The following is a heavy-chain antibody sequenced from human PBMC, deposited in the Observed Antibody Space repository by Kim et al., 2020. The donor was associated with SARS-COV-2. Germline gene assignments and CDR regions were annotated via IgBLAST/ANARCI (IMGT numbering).Heavy chain of an antibody. Sequence: GGSLRLSCAASGFTFSSYSMNWVRQAPGKGLEWVSSISSSSSYIYYADSVKGRFTISRDNAKNSLYLQMNSLRAEDTAGYYCAGGTLWLGEIPRGLDVWGQGTTVTVSS. J-gene: IGHJ6*02. D-gene: IGHD3-10*01. CDR3: AGGTLWLGEIPRGLDV. CDR2: ISSSSSYI. CDR1: GFTFSSYS. V-gene: IGHV3-21*01.